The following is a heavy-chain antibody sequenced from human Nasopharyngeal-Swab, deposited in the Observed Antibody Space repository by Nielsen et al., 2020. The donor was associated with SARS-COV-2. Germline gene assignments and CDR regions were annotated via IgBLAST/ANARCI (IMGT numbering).Heavy chain of an antibody. Sequence: SETLSLTCTVSGGPISSSSYYWVWIRQPPGKGLEWIGSIYYSGSTYYNPSLKSRVTISVDTSKNQFSLKLSSVTAADTAVYYCARVAVVVSYYYYGMDVWGQGTTVTVSS. CDR1: GGPISSSSYY. J-gene: IGHJ6*02. D-gene: IGHD2-15*01. CDR2: IYYSGST. CDR3: ARVAVVVSYYYYGMDV. V-gene: IGHV4-39*07.